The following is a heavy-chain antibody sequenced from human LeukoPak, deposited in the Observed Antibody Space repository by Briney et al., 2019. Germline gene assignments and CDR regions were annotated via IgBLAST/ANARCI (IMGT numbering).Heavy chain of an antibody. D-gene: IGHD2-21*02. CDR2: INPSGGST. CDR3: ARERGDERSVGNCGGDCDSARNWFDP. CDR1: GYTFTSYY. V-gene: IGHV1-46*01. J-gene: IGHJ5*02. Sequence: ASVKVSCKASGYTFTSYYMHWVRQAPGQGLEWMEIINPSGGSTSYAQKFQGRVTMTRDTSTSTVYMELSSLRSEDTAVYYCARERGDERSVGNCGGDCDSARNWFDPWGQGTLVTVSS.